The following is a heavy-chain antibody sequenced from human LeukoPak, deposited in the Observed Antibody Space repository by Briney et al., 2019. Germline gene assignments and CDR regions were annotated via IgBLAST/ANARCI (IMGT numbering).Heavy chain of an antibody. V-gene: IGHV3-7*05. D-gene: IGHD6-13*01. Sequence: GGSLRLSCAASGFTFSSYSMSWVRRAPGKGLEWVANIKQGGREKYYMDSVKGRFAISRDNAKNSLYLQMNSLRAEDTAVYYCARAGIAAVFDYWGLGTLVTVSS. J-gene: IGHJ4*02. CDR1: GFTFSSYS. CDR3: ARAGIAAVFDY. CDR2: IKQGGREK.